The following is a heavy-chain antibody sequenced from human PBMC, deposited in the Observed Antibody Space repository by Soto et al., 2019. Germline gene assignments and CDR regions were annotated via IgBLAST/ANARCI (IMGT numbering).Heavy chain of an antibody. V-gene: IGHV3-30-3*01. J-gene: IGHJ4*02. Sequence: QVQLVESGGGVVQPGRSLRLSCAASGFTFSVYAMHWVRQAPGKGLEWVAGISYDGGNEDYADSVKGRFTISRDNSKNTLSVQMNSLTAEDTAMYYCAREYGYCSGGSCYSLFDYWGQGTLVTVSS. CDR3: AREYGYCSGGSCYSLFDY. CDR2: ISYDGGNE. D-gene: IGHD2-15*01. CDR1: GFTFSVYA.